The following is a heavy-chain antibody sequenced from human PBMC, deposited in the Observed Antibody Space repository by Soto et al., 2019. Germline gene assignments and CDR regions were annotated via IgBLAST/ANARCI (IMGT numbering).Heavy chain of an antibody. Sequence: SETLSLTCTVSGGSISSYYWSWIRQPPGKGLEWIGYIYYSGSTNYNPSLKSRVTISVDTSKNQFSLKLSSVTAADTAVYYCARSNTPMVFDYWGQGTLVTVSS. V-gene: IGHV4-59*01. J-gene: IGHJ4*02. CDR1: GGSISSYY. CDR2: IYYSGST. D-gene: IGHD5-18*01. CDR3: ARSNTPMVFDY.